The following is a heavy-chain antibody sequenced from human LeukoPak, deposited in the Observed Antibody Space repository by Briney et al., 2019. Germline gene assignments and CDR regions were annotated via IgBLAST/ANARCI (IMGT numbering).Heavy chain of an antibody. J-gene: IGHJ4*02. V-gene: IGHV3-23*01. Sequence: PGGSLRLSCAASGFTFSSYAMSWVRQAPGKGLEWFSAISGSGGSTYYADSVKGRFTISRDNSKNTLYLQMNSLRAEDTAVYYCAKCGAYYYDSSGYPFHWGQGTLVTVSS. CDR3: AKCGAYYYDSSGYPFH. CDR2: ISGSGGST. CDR1: GFTFSSYA. D-gene: IGHD3-22*01.